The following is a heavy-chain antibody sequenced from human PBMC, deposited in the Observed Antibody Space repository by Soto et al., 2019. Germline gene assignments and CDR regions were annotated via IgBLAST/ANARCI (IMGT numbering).Heavy chain of an antibody. Sequence: ESGGGVVQPGRSLRLSCAASGFIFSSFGMHWVRQAPGKGLEWVAHIWYDGSNTYYADSVKGRFTISRDNSRNTLYLQMNSLRAEDTAVYHCVRDLLGSGGHFDYWGQGTPVTVSS. J-gene: IGHJ4*02. CDR2: IWYDGSNT. CDR3: VRDLLGSGGHFDY. D-gene: IGHD7-27*01. V-gene: IGHV3-33*01. CDR1: GFIFSSFG.